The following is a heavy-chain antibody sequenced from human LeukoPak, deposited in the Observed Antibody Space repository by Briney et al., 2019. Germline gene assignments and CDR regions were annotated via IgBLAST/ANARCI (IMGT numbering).Heavy chain of an antibody. CDR1: GFTFSSYV. CDR2: IKQDGSEK. J-gene: IGHJ4*02. V-gene: IGHV3-7*01. Sequence: GGSLRLSCAASGFTFSSYVMHWVRQAPGKGLEWVANIKQDGSEKYFVDSVKGRFTISRDNAKNSLYLQMNSLRRDDTAVYYCAKDLSFGTDWPYFDSRGQGTLVTVSS. CDR3: AKDLSFGTDWPYFDS. D-gene: IGHD3/OR15-3a*01.